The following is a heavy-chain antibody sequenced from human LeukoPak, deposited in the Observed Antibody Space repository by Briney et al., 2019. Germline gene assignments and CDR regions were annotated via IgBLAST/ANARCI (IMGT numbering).Heavy chain of an antibody. CDR2: INHGGVT. V-gene: IGHV4-34*01. D-gene: IGHD1-14*01. CDR3: ARGRNWQTFYHYYMDV. J-gene: IGHJ6*03. CDR1: GGSFSGHY. Sequence: SETLSLTCGVSGGSFSGHYWTWLRQTPGKGLEWMGEINHGGVTNYNPSLKSRVSISIDTSTNEISLNMSSVTAADTGIYYSARGRNWQTFYHYYMDVWGKGATVTVS.